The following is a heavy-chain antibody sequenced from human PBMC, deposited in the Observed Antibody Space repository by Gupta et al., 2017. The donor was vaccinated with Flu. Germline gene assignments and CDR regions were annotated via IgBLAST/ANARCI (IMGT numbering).Heavy chain of an antibody. CDR3: VREVVNNRLDP. V-gene: IGHV3-74*01. Sequence: SSHFMHWVRQAPGQGLEWVSRVRFDGTATSYADSVRGRFTISRDNARNTLYLQMDSLRAEDTAVYFCVREVVNNRLDPWGQGTLVTVSS. CDR2: VRFDGTAT. CDR1: SSHF. J-gene: IGHJ5*02.